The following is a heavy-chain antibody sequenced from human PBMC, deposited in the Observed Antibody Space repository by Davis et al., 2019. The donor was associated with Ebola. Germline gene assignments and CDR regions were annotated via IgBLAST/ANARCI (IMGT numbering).Heavy chain of an antibody. CDR2: ISSSSSYI. D-gene: IGHD2-21*02. V-gene: IGHV3-21*01. Sequence: PGGSLRLSCAASGFTFSSYSMNWVRQAPGKGLEWVSSISSSSSYIYYADSVKGRFTISRDNAKNSLYLQMNSLRAEDTAVYYCAREGCRGGDCTRGGLWGQGTLVTVSS. CDR3: AREGCRGGDCTRGGL. J-gene: IGHJ4*02. CDR1: GFTFSSYS.